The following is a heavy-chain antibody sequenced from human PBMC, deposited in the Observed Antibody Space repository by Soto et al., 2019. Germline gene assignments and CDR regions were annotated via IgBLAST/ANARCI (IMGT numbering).Heavy chain of an antibody. Sequence: ASLKVSLNPSRSTFTGCYMHSVCPAPHQGHEKMGWINPNSGGTNYAQKFQGRVTMTRDTSISTAYMERSRLRSDDTAVYYCARDLKDRFGVVTANPKNWFDPWGQGTLVTVSS. J-gene: IGHJ5*02. CDR2: INPNSGGT. D-gene: IGHD3-3*01. CDR1: RSTFTGCY. CDR3: ARDLKDRFGVVTANPKNWFDP. V-gene: IGHV1-2*02.